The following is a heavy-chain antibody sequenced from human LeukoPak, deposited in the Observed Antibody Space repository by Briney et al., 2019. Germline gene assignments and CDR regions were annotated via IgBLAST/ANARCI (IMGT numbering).Heavy chain of an antibody. CDR1: GFTFSSYG. J-gene: IGHJ4*02. D-gene: IGHD6-19*01. V-gene: IGHV3-30*18. Sequence: GGSLRLSCAASGFTFSSYGMHWVRQAPGKGLEWVALISSDGSDKYYADSVKGRFTISRDNSKNTLYLQMNSLRAEDTSVYYCAKKAVANTGTPANYFDYWGQGTLVTVAS. CDR3: AKKAVANTGTPANYFDY. CDR2: ISSDGSDK.